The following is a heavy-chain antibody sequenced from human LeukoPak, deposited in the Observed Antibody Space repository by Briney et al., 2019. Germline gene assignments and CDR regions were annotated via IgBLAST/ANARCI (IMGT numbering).Heavy chain of an antibody. V-gene: IGHV3-21*01. CDR3: ARDGGRDGYNYGRPALDY. CDR2: ISSSSSYI. J-gene: IGHJ4*02. D-gene: IGHD5-24*01. CDR1: GFTFSSYS. Sequence: GGSLRLSCAASGFTFSSYSMNWVPQAPGKGLDWVSSISSSSSYIYYADSVKGRFTISRDNAKNSLYLQMNSLRAEDTAVYYCARDGGRDGYNYGRPALDYWGQGTLVTVSS.